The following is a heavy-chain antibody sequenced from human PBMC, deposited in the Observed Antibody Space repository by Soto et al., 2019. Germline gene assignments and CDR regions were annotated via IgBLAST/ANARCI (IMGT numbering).Heavy chain of an antibody. J-gene: IGHJ5*02. V-gene: IGHV3-74*01. CDR1: GFTFSGYW. CDR2: IKSDGSIT. CDR3: ARSDWFDP. Sequence: QLVESGGGLVQPGGSLRLSCAASGFTFSGYWMHWVRQAPGKGLVWVSRIKSDGSITSYVDSVKGRFTISRDNSKNTLFLQMNSLRAEDTGVYYCARSDWFDPCVQGTLVIVSS.